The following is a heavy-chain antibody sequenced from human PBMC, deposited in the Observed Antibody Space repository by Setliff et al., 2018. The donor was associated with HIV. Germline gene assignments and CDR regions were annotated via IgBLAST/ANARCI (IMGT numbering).Heavy chain of an antibody. J-gene: IGHJ4*02. CDR3: ASRRGIEFYFDI. CDR1: GQSGSGYY. Sequence: PSETLSLTCAVYGQSGSGYYWSWIRQTPGKGLEWIGEINHGGDTNYNPSLKSRVTISVGSSYNHFSLKLSSVTAADTGVYYCASRRGIEFYFDIWGQGTPVTVSS. CDR2: INHGGDT. D-gene: IGHD3-10*01. V-gene: IGHV4-34*01.